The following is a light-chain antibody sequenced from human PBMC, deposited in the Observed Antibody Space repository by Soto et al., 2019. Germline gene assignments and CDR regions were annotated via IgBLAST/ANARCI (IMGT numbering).Light chain of an antibody. J-gene: IGKJ4*01. CDR2: DAS. CDR3: QQYNNWPLT. CDR1: QSVSSN. V-gene: IGKV3D-15*01. Sequence: EIVLTQSPSTLSLSPGERATLSCRASQSVSSNLAWYQQKPGQPPRLLIYDASTRATGIPARFSGSQSGTEFTLTISSLLSEDFAVYFCQQYNNWPLTFGGGTKVDIK.